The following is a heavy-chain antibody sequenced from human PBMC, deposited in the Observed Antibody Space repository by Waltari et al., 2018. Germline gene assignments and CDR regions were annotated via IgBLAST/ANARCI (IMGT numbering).Heavy chain of an antibody. Sequence: QVQLQQWGAGLLKPSETLSLTCAVYGGSFSGYYWSWIRQPPGKGLEWIGEINHSGSTNYNPSLKSRVTISVDTSKNQFSLKLSSVTAADTAVYYCAREKVGATSGFDYWGQGTLVTVSS. V-gene: IGHV4-34*01. CDR2: INHSGST. CDR1: GGSFSGYY. CDR3: AREKVGATSGFDY. D-gene: IGHD1-26*01. J-gene: IGHJ4*02.